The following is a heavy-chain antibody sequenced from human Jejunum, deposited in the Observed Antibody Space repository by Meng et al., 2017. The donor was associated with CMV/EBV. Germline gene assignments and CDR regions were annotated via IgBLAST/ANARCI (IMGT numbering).Heavy chain of an antibody. CDR1: VFTFSNFY. V-gene: IGHV3-21*01. J-gene: IGHJ2*01. D-gene: IGHD1-1*01. CDR2: ISGSGDNI. CDR3: AFRATQVLFDV. Sequence: ELQLVESWGGLVKPGGSLRLSCAASVFTFSNFYINWVRQAPGKELEWISSISGSGDNIYYADSVRGRFTISRDNAKNSLYLQMNSLRAEDTAVYYCAFRATQVLFDVWGRGTLVTVSS.